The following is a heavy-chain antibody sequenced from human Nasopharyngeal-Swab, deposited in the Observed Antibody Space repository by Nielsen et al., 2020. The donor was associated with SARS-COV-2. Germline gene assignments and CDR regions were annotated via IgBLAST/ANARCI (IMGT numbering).Heavy chain of an antibody. V-gene: IGHV3-23*01. Sequence: GESLKISCVASGFTFSGYTMNWVRQAPGKGLEWVSVISGSGGSTYYADSVKGRFTISRDNSKNTLYLQMNSLRAEDTAVYYCAKDPTVVTPDWFDPWGQGTLVTVSS. CDR1: GFTFSGYT. CDR2: ISGSGGST. D-gene: IGHD4-23*01. J-gene: IGHJ5*02. CDR3: AKDPTVVTPDWFDP.